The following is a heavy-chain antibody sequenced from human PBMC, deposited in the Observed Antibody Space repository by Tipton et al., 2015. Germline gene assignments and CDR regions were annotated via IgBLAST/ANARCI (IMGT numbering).Heavy chain of an antibody. J-gene: IGHJ6*02. CDR3: ASYYYDSSGYYAPYYDGMDV. Sequence: LRLSCTVSGGSISSGHYYWSWIRQPPGKGLEWIGYILYTVGTYYNPSLKSRVTISVDTSKNQFSLKLSSVTAADTAVYYCASYYYDSSGYYAPYYDGMDVWGQGTTVTVSS. D-gene: IGHD3-22*01. V-gene: IGHV4-30-4*01. CDR1: GGSISSGHYY. CDR2: ILYTVGT.